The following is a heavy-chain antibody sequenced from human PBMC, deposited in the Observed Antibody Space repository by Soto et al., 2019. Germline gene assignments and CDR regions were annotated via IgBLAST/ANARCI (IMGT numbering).Heavy chain of an antibody. D-gene: IGHD3-10*01. J-gene: IGHJ5*02. CDR3: ARVLSGNKEWFDP. V-gene: IGHV4-4*02. CDR2: VFPDGST. CDR1: GVSVTAGNL. Sequence: QVHLQESGPGLVKPWGTLSLTCAVSGVSVTAGNLWSWVRQSPGKGLEWIGEVFPDGSTNYSPSLRSRVTISLDKSQNHFSLILTSVTAADTALYYCARVLSGNKEWFDPWGQGTLVTVSS.